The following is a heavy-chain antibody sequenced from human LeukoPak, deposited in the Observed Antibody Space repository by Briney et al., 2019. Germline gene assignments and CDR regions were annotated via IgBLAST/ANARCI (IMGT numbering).Heavy chain of an antibody. Sequence: SETLSLTCTVSGGSISSSSYYWGWIRQPPGKGLEWIGNIYYSGSTYYNPSLKSRVTMSVDTSKNQFSLKLSSVTAADTAVYYCARRGVGANSFFSQLALALDYWGQGTLVTVSS. CDR1: GGSISSSSYY. J-gene: IGHJ4*02. CDR3: ARRGVGANSFFSQLALALDY. V-gene: IGHV4-39*01. CDR2: IYYSGST. D-gene: IGHD1-26*01.